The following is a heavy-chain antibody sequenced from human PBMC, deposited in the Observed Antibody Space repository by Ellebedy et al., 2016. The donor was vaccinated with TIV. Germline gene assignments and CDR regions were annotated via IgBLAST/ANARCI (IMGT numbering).Heavy chain of an antibody. CDR1: GFTFRSYA. V-gene: IGHV3-30-3*01. CDR3: ARSPIAVAGRRNYFDY. D-gene: IGHD6-19*01. CDR2: ISYDGSNK. J-gene: IGHJ4*02. Sequence: GESLKISCAASGFTFRSYAMHWVRQAPGKGLEWVAVISYDGSNKYYADSVKCRFTISRDNSKNTLYLQMNSLRAEDTAVYYCARSPIAVAGRRNYFDYWGQGTLVTVSS.